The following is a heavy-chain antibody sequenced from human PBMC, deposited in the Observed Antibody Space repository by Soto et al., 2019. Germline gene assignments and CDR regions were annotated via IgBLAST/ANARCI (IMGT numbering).Heavy chain of an antibody. Sequence: GAAMKVSCKASGGTFSSYAISWVRQAPGQGLEWMGGIIPIFGTANYAQKFQGRVTITADESTSTAYMELSSLRSEDTAVYYCARSRDIVATVDYWGQGTLVTVSS. J-gene: IGHJ4*02. CDR1: GGTFSSYA. CDR2: IIPIFGTA. CDR3: ARSRDIVATVDY. V-gene: IGHV1-69*01. D-gene: IGHD5-12*01.